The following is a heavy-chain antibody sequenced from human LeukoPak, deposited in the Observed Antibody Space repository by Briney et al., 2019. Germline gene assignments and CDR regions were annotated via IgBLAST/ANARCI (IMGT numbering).Heavy chain of an antibody. CDR2: IKQDGSEK. J-gene: IGHJ4*02. CDR3: ARDQRYCSSSSCPWEPFDY. CDR1: GFTFSSYD. Sequence: GGSLRLSCTASGFTFSSYDMHWVRQAPGKGLEWVANIKQDGSEKYYVDSVKGRFTISRDNAKNSLYLQMNSLRAEDTAVYYCARDQRYCSSSSCPWEPFDYWGQGTLVTVSS. V-gene: IGHV3-7*05. D-gene: IGHD2-2*01.